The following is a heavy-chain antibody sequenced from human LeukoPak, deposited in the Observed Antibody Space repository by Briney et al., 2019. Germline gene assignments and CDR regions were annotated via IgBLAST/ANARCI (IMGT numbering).Heavy chain of an antibody. J-gene: IGHJ4*02. D-gene: IGHD3-22*01. CDR3: ARADSSGYYYGTPVNY. CDR2: IYDSGST. V-gene: IGHV4-39*07. CDR1: GGSIRSSYYY. Sequence: PSETLSLTCTVSGGSIRSSYYYWGWIRQPPGKGLEWVGSIYDSGSTYYNPSLKSRVTISVDTSKNQFSLKLSSVTAADTAVYYCARADSSGYYYGTPVNYWGQGTLVTVSS.